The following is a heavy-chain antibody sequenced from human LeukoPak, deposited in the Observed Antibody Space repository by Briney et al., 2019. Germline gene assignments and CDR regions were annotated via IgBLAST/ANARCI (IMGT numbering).Heavy chain of an antibody. CDR2: INHSGST. CDR1: GGSFSGDY. V-gene: IGHV4-34*01. D-gene: IGHD3-10*01. Sequence: SETLSLTCAVYGGSFSGDYWSWIRHPPGKGLEWMWEINHSGSTNYNPSLKSRVTISVDTSKTQFSLKLSSVTAANTAVYYSGRRSRMVRGTRPWYFDYWGQGTLVTVSS. CDR3: GRRSRMVRGTRPWYFDY. J-gene: IGHJ4*02.